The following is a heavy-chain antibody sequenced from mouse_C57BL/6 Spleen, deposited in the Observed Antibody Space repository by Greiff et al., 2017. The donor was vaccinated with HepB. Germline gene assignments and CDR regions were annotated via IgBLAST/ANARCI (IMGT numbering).Heavy chain of an antibody. J-gene: IGHJ3*01. CDR2: FYPGSGSI. V-gene: IGHV1-62-2*01. D-gene: IGHD4-1*02. CDR1: GYTFTEYT. CDR3: ARHEEVNWDWFAY. Sequence: QVQLQQSGAELVKPGASVKLSCKASGYTFTEYTIHWVKQRSGQGLEWIGWFYPGSGSIKNNEKFKGKATLTAYKSSSKGYMELSRLTSEDAAVYFCARHEEVNWDWFAYWGQGTLVTVSA.